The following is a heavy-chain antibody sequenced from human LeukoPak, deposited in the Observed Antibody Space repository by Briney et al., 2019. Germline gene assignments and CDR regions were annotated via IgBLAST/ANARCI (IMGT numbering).Heavy chain of an antibody. D-gene: IGHD3-16*01. CDR3: VRDHDYYFGY. CDR1: GFTLSSYN. J-gene: IGHJ4*02. V-gene: IGHV3-48*02. Sequence: GSLRLSCAASGFTLSSYNMNWVRQAPGKGLEWISYITTSIDIISYADSVKGRFTISRDNAKNSLYLQMDSLRDEDTAVYYCVRDHDYYFGYWGQGILVTVSA. CDR2: ITTSIDII.